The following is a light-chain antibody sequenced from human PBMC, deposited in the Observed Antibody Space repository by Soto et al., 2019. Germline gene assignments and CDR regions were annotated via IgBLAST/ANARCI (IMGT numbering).Light chain of an antibody. CDR1: QSLLHGNGYTY. V-gene: IGKV2-28*01. J-gene: IGKJ1*01. Sequence: DIVMTQSPLSLPVTPGESASISCRSSQSLLHGNGYTYLDWYVLKPGQSPQLLIYLVSKRASGVTDRITGSGSATEFTLNISRVEAEDVGVYYCMQAVQPPRTFGQGTKVEIK. CDR3: MQAVQPPRT. CDR2: LVS.